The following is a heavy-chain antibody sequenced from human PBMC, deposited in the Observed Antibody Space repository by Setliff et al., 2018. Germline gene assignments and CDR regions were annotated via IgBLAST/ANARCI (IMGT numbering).Heavy chain of an antibody. Sequence: LRLSCAASGFTFSNYSMNWVRQAPGKGLEWVSSITSRSSYIYYADSVKGRFTASRDNAKNSLYLQMNSLRAEDTAVYYCARERGGWYSDAFDIWGQGTMVTVSS. J-gene: IGHJ3*02. V-gene: IGHV3-21*06. CDR1: GFTFSNYS. CDR2: ITSRSSYI. CDR3: ARERGGWYSDAFDI. D-gene: IGHD6-19*01.